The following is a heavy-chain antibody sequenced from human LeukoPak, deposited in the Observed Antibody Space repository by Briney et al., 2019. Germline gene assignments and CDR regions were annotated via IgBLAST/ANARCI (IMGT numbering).Heavy chain of an antibody. CDR3: ARGDYYGSGSSDY. CDR1: GFTFSSYE. J-gene: IGHJ4*02. V-gene: IGHV3-48*03. D-gene: IGHD3-10*01. Sequence: GSLRLSCAASGFTFSSYEMNWVRQAPGKGLEWVSYISSSGSTIYYADSVKGRLTISRDNAKNSLYLQMNSLRAEDTAVYYCARGDYYGSGSSDYWGQGTLVTVSS. CDR2: ISSSGSTI.